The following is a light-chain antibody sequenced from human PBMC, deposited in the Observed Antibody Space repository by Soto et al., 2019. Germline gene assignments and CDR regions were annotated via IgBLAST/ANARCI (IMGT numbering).Light chain of an antibody. V-gene: IGKV3-15*01. Sequence: EIVMTQSPATLFVSPGERATLSCRASQSVSSNLAWYQQKPGRAPRLLIYGASTRATGIPARFSGSGSGTEFTLTISSLQSEDFAVYYGQQYNNWPGTFGPGTKVDIK. CDR3: QQYNNWPGT. CDR2: GAS. CDR1: QSVSSN. J-gene: IGKJ3*01.